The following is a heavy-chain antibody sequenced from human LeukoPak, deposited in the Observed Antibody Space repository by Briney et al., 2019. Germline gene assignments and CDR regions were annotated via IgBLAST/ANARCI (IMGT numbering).Heavy chain of an antibody. CDR2: IYSGGST. V-gene: IGHV3-53*01. Sequence: WGSLRLSCAASGFTFSSYSMNWVRQAPGKGLEYVSVIYSGGSTYYADSVKGRFTISRDNFKNTLYLQMNRLRADDTAVYYCASLDILTGYSNFDYWGQGTLVTVSS. D-gene: IGHD3-9*01. CDR3: ASLDILTGYSNFDY. J-gene: IGHJ4*02. CDR1: GFTFSSYS.